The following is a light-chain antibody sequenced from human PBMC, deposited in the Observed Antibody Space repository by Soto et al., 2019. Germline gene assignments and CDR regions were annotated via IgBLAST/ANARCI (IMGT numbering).Light chain of an antibody. CDR2: DAS. V-gene: IGKV1-5*01. J-gene: IGKJ1*01. CDR3: QQYNSYWT. Sequence: DIQMTQSPSTLSASVGDRVTITCRASQSINNRLAWYQQKPGRAPKVLIYDASSLESGVPSRFSGSGSGTEFTLTISGLQPDDFATYYCQQYNSYWTFGQGTKVEIK. CDR1: QSINNR.